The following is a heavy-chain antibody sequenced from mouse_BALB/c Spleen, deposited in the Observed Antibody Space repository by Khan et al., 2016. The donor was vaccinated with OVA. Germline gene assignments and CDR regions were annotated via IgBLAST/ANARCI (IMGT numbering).Heavy chain of an antibody. D-gene: IGHD2-14*01. Sequence: QIQLVQSGPELKKPGETVKISCKASGYTFTDYSMHWVKQAPGKGLKWMGWINTETGEPTYADDFKSRFAFSLETSASTAYLQINNLKNEYTATYFCARDRYDYFDYWGQGTTLTVSS. CDR2: INTETGEP. CDR1: GYTFTDYS. J-gene: IGHJ2*01. CDR3: ARDRYDYFDY. V-gene: IGHV9-2-1*01.